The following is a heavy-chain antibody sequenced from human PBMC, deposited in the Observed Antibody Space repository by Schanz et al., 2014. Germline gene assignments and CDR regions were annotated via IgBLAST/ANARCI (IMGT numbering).Heavy chain of an antibody. D-gene: IGHD3-16*01. J-gene: IGHJ5*01. V-gene: IGHV1-46*03. CDR2: INPSGGNA. CDR1: GNIFTNYY. Sequence: QLVQSGAEVKRPGASAKVTCKASGNIFTNYYIHWVRQAPGQGLEWMGIINPSGGNANYARKFQGRLSLTGDMSTSTLYLELRSLTSEDTAVYYCARNYEWFESWGQGTLVTVSS. CDR3: ARNYEWFES.